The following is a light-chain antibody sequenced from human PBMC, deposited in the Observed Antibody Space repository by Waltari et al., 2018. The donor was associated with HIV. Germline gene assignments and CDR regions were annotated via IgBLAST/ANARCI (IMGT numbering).Light chain of an antibody. J-gene: IGKJ2*01. CDR2: AAS. Sequence: DIQMTQSPSSLSASVGDRVTITCRASQSISSSLNWYHQKPGKAPNRLIYAASTLQSGVPSRFSGSGSGTDFTLTISSLQPEDFATYYCQQSYSTPPGYTFGQGTMLEIK. CDR3: QQSYSTPPGYT. V-gene: IGKV1-39*01. CDR1: QSISSS.